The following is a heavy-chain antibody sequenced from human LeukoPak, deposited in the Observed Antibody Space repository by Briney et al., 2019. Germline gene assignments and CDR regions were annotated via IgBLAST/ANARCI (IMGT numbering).Heavy chain of an antibody. CDR1: GYTFTTYA. CDR2: INPNSGGT. J-gene: IGHJ5*02. CDR3: ARGAVAGDGWWFDP. D-gene: IGHD6-19*01. V-gene: IGHV1-2*02. Sequence: ASVKVSCKASGYTFTTYAMNWVRQAPGQGLEWMGWINPNSGGTNYAQKFQGRVTMTRDTSISTAYMELSRLRSDDTAVYYCARGAVAGDGWWFDPWGQGTLVTVSS.